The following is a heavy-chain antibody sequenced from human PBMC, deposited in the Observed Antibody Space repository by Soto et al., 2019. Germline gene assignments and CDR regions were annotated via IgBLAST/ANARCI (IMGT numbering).Heavy chain of an antibody. CDR2: ISAGGGST. D-gene: IGHD4-17*01. CDR1: GFTFSTYA. J-gene: IGHJ3*01. V-gene: IGHV3-23*01. Sequence: EVQLLESGGGLVQPGGSLRLSCAASGFTFSTYAMSWVRQAPGKGLEWVSAISAGGGSTYYADSVNGRFTISRDSSINMLYLQINSLRTEDTAVYYCAHPRGYGVFDAYDFWGQGAMVTVSS. CDR3: AHPRGYGVFDAYDF.